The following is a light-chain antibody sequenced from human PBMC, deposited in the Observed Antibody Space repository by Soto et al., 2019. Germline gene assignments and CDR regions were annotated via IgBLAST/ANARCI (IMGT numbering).Light chain of an antibody. V-gene: IGKV3-20*01. Sequence: EVVLTQSPATLSLSPGEGATLSCRVSQSISSSYLSWYQQRPGQAPRLLIYGASSRASGVPDRFSGSGSGTDFTLTISRLEPEDFAVYYCQQYGSSPLTFGGGTKVDIK. CDR1: QSISSSY. CDR2: GAS. J-gene: IGKJ4*01. CDR3: QQYGSSPLT.